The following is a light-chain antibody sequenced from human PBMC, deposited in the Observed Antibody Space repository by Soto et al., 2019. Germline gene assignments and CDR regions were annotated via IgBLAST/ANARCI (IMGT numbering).Light chain of an antibody. J-gene: IGKJ3*01. CDR1: QSVSSF. CDR2: DTS. CDR3: QRRNHGPPIFT. V-gene: IGKV3-11*01. Sequence: EIVLTQSPALLSLSPGVRATLSCRASQSVSSFLAWFKQKPGQAPRLLIYDTSNRATGIPARFSGSGSGTDFTLTISSLEPDDFALYYCQRRNHGPPIFTFGPGTRVDIK.